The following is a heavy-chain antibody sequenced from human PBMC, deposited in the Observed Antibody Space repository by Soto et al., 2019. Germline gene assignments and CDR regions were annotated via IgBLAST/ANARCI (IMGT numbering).Heavy chain of an antibody. J-gene: IGHJ4*02. Sequence: PERALRPTGASPELTYRSYGMNWDRQAPGKGLELVSAISSSTSFIHYANSVKGRFTISRDNAKNSLYLQMISLRAEDTAMYYCASGYYDRIGFYFDSWGQGTLVTVS. V-gene: IGHV3-21*01. CDR2: ISSSTSFI. CDR1: ELTYRSYG. D-gene: IGHD3-22*01. CDR3: ASGYYDRIGFYFDS.